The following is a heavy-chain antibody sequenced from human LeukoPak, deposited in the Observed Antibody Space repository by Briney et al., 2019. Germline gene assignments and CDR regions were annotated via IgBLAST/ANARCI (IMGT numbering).Heavy chain of an antibody. CDR3: ARVGSLTTFD. J-gene: IGHJ4*02. Sequence: AETLSLTCTVWGVSISTYYWTWLRQPPGRGGEWIGYIQYSGNADYNPSLKSRLTISVDTSNNQRSLRLSSVTAADTAMYYCARVGSLTTFDWGQGTLVTVSS. CDR2: IQYSGNA. CDR1: GVSISTYY. D-gene: IGHD4-17*01. V-gene: IGHV4-59*01.